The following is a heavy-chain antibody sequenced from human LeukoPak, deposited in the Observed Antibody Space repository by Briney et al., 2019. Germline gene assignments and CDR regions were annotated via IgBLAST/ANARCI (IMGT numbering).Heavy chain of an antibody. CDR3: ARDLGFGYYDSSGPEDYFDY. CDR1: GFTFSSYE. D-gene: IGHD3-22*01. V-gene: IGHV3-48*03. CDR2: ISSSGSTI. J-gene: IGHJ4*02. Sequence: PGGSLRLSCAASGFTFSSYEMNRVRQAPGKGLEWVSYISSSGSTIYYADSVKGRFTISRDNAKNSLYLQMNSLRAEDTAVYYCARDLGFGYYDSSGPEDYFDYWGQGTLVTVSS.